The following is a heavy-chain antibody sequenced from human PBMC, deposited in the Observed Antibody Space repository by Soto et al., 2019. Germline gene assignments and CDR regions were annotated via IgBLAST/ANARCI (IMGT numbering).Heavy chain of an antibody. D-gene: IGHD3-22*01. J-gene: IGHJ4*02. V-gene: IGHV3-49*03. CDR2: IRSKAYGGTT. CDR1: GFTFGDYA. CDR3: TRSVDSSGYYPFDY. Sequence: GGSLRLSCTASGFTFGDYAMSWFRQAPGKGLEWVGFIRSKAYGGTTEYAASVKGRFTISRDDSKSIAYLQMNSLKTEDTAVYYCTRSVDSSGYYPFDYWGQGTLVTVSS.